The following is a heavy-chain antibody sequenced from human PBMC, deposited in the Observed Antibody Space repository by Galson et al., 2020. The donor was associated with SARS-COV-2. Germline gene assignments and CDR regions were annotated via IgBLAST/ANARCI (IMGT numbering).Heavy chain of an antibody. CDR1: GFIFSSSG. CDR2: IKYDGTTK. Sequence: GGSLRLSCAASGFIFSSSGIHWVRQAPGKGLEWVAYIKYDGTTKHYADSVKGRFTISRDNSKTALYLQMSSLTAEDTALYYCAKDGRWGFDSWGQGTLVTVSS. CDR3: AKDGRWGFDS. D-gene: IGHD4-17*01. J-gene: IGHJ5*01. V-gene: IGHV3-30*02.